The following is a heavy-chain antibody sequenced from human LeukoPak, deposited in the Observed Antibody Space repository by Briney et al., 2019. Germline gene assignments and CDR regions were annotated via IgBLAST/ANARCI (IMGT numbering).Heavy chain of an antibody. J-gene: IGHJ5*01. CDR2: IHSSGST. CDR1: GVSISCYY. CDR3: AGDRCGGYCTSFDA. Sequence: ASETLSLTCTVSGVSISCYYWGWIRQPAGEGLGLIWGIHSSGSTHHKPSPKSRVTISVDKSKEPFSLRLSSVIPAHTAVYFFAGDRCGGYCTSFDAWGQGTLVTVSS. V-gene: IGHV4-4*07. D-gene: IGHD2-8*01.